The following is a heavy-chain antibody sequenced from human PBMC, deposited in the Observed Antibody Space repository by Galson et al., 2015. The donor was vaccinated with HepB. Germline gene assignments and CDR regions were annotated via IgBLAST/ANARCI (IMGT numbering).Heavy chain of an antibody. CDR1: GFTFRNHF. J-gene: IGHJ4*02. CDR3: ARDQCSGRGGGACYPPYYFDN. CDR2: IQQDGRAK. Sequence: SLRLSCAASGFTFRNHFMSWVRQAPGKGLEWVADIQQDGRAKYYVDSVEGRFTISRDDAKNSLFLQLNSLRAEDTAVYYCARDQCSGRGGGACYPPYYFDNWGQGTLSPSPQ. D-gene: IGHD2-21*02. V-gene: IGHV3-7*03.